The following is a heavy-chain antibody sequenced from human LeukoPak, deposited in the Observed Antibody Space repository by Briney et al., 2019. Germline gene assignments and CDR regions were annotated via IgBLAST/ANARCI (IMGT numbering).Heavy chain of an antibody. Sequence: GGSLRLSCAASGFTFSRFAMHWVRQAPGKGPEYVAGISSDGGSTHYANSVKGRFTISRDNSKNTLFLQMGSLRAEDTAVYYCAREGSTIGRHYLDYWGQGTLVTVSS. D-gene: IGHD1-26*01. V-gene: IGHV3-64*01. CDR3: AREGSTIGRHYLDY. CDR1: GFTFSRFA. J-gene: IGHJ4*02. CDR2: ISSDGGST.